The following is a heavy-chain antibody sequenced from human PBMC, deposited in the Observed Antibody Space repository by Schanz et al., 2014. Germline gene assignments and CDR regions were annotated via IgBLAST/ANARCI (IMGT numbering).Heavy chain of an antibody. CDR2: ISDSGTYT. CDR1: GFVLGDYY. CDR3: AASSGWHPSTDY. Sequence: QVQVVQSGGGLVKPGGSLRLSCAASGFVLGDYYMTWIRQAPGKGLEWLSYISDSGTYTNYADSVKGRFTISRDNAKSSLYLQMNSLRVEDTAVYYCAASSGWHPSTDYWGQGTLVTVSS. D-gene: IGHD6-19*01. J-gene: IGHJ4*02. V-gene: IGHV3-11*05.